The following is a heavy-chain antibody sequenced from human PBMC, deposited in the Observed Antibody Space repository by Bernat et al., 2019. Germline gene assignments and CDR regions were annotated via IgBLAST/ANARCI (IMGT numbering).Heavy chain of an antibody. CDR2: INHSGST. J-gene: IGHJ4*02. D-gene: IGHD6-13*01. Sequence: QVQLQQWGAGLLKPSETLSLTCAVYGGSFSGYYWSWIRQPPGKGLEWIGEINHSGSTNYNPSLKSRVTISVDTSKNQFSLKLGSVTAADTAVYYCAGGPPIAAADFGDGADWGQGTLVTVSS. CDR3: AGGPPIAAADFGDGAD. CDR1: GGSFSGYY. V-gene: IGHV4-34*01.